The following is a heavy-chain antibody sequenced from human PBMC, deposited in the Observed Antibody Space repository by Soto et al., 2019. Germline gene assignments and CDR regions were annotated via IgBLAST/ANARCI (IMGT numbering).Heavy chain of an antibody. Sequence: EVQLVESGGGLVQPGGSLRLSCAASGFTVSSNYMSWVRQAPGQGLEWVSVIYSGGSAYYADSVKGRFTISRDNSKNTLYIQMNSLRAEDTAVYYCARNGYSYGGGYFDYWGQGTLVTVSS. CDR2: IYSGGSA. V-gene: IGHV3-66*01. J-gene: IGHJ4*02. CDR3: ARNGYSYGGGYFDY. D-gene: IGHD5-18*01. CDR1: GFTVSSNY.